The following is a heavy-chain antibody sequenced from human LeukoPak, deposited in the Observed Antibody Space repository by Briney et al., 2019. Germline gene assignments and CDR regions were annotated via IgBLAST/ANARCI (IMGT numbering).Heavy chain of an antibody. V-gene: IGHV3-53*01. CDR3: ARDLYSWNDEAGDYYYYYGMDV. CDR2: IYSGGST. J-gene: IGHJ6*02. D-gene: IGHD1-1*01. Sequence: GGSLRLSCAASGFTVSSNYMSWVRQAPGKGLEWVSVIYSGGSTYYADSVKGRFIISRDNSKNTLYLQMNSLRAEDTAVYYCARDLYSWNDEAGDYYYYYGMDVWGQGTTVTVSS. CDR1: GFTVSSNY.